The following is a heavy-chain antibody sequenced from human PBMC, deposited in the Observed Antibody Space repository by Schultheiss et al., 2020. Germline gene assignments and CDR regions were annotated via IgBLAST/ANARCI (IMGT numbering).Heavy chain of an antibody. D-gene: IGHD6-19*01. CDR3: ARDPYSSGWYYFDY. V-gene: IGHV3-64*04. CDR1: GFTFSSYA. J-gene: IGHJ4*02. Sequence: GGSLRLSCSASGFTFSSYAMHWVRQAPGKGLEYVSAISSNGGSTYYADSVKGRFTISRDNSKNTLYLQMNSLRAEDTAVYYCARDPYSSGWYYFDYWGQGTLVTVSS. CDR2: ISSNGGST.